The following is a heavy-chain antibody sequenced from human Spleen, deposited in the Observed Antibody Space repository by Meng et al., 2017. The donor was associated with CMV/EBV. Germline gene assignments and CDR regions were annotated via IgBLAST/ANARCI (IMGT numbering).Heavy chain of an antibody. CDR3: AKDIEGESCHPYYYYGMDV. CDR2: ISWDGGRT. J-gene: IGHJ6*02. D-gene: IGHD1-26*01. Sequence: ESLMTSSAASGFIFDDYTMHWVRQAPGKVLEWVSLISWDGGRTYYADSVKGLFNNSRDNSKNALYLQMNGLRPEDTALFYCAKDIEGESCHPYYYYGMDVWGQGTTVTVSS. V-gene: IGHV3-43*01. CDR1: GFIFDDYT.